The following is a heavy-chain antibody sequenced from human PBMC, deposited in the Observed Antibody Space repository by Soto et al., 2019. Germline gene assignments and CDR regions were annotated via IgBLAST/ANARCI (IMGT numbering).Heavy chain of an antibody. D-gene: IGHD2-2*01. CDR2: ISYDGSNK. CDR3: AKGIVPAAMNYYYCGMDV. CDR1: GFTFSSYG. J-gene: IGHJ6*02. Sequence: QVQLVESGGGVVQPGRSLRLSCAASGFTFSSYGMHWVRQAPGKGLEWVAVISYDGSNKYYADSVKGRFTISRDNSKNTLYLQMNSLRAEDTAVYYCAKGIVPAAMNYYYCGMDVWGQGTTVTVSS. V-gene: IGHV3-30*18.